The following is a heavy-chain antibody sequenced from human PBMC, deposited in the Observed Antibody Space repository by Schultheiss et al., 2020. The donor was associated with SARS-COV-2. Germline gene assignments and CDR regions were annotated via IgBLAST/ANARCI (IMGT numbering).Heavy chain of an antibody. CDR2: ISAYNGDT. V-gene: IGHV1-18*01. Sequence: ASVKVSCKASGYTFGEYGITWVRQAPGQGLEWMGWISAYNGDTKYAQKFQGRVTMTTDTSTSTGYMELRSLRSDDTAVYYCARDPSNTSGWLIYFDYWGQGTLVTVSS. D-gene: IGHD6-19*01. CDR3: ARDPSNTSGWLIYFDY. J-gene: IGHJ4*02. CDR1: GYTFGEYG.